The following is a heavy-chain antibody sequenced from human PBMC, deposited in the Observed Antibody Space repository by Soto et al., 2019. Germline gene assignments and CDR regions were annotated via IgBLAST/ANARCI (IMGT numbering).Heavy chain of an antibody. CDR3: ARAILTGYYFEHYYGMDV. CDR2: IGTAGDT. J-gene: IGHJ6*02. D-gene: IGHD3-9*01. Sequence: GGSLRLSCAASGFTFSSYDMHWVRQATGKGLEWVSAIGTAGDTYYPGSVKGRFTISRENAKNSLYLQMNSLRAGDTAVYYCARAILTGYYFEHYYGMDVWGQGTTVTVSS. CDR1: GFTFSSYD. V-gene: IGHV3-13*01.